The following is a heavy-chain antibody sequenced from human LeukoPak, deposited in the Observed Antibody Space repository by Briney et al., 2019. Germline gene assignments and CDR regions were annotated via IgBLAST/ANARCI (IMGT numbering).Heavy chain of an antibody. CDR2: INHSGST. CDR1: GGSFGGYY. D-gene: IGHD6-13*01. CDR3: ARGRSAEQQLVHWFDP. Sequence: SSETLSLTCAVYGGSFGGYYWSWIRQPPGKGLEWIGEINHSGSTNYNPSLKSRVTISVDTSKNQFSLKLSSVTAADTAVYYCARGRSAEQQLVHWFDPWGQGTLVTVSS. J-gene: IGHJ5*02. V-gene: IGHV4-34*01.